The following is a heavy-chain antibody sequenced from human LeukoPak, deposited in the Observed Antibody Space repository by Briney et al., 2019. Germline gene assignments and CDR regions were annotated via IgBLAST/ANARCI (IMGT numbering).Heavy chain of an antibody. Sequence: SETLSLTCAVYGGSFSGYYWSWIRQPPGKGLEWIGEINHSGSTNYNPSLKSRVTISVDTSKNQFSLKLSSVTAADTAVYYCARHRRTRKCYDYVWGSYRYTGLDYWGQGTLVTVSS. D-gene: IGHD3-16*02. V-gene: IGHV4-34*01. J-gene: IGHJ4*02. CDR1: GGSFSGYY. CDR2: INHSGST. CDR3: ARHRRTRKCYDYVWGSYRYTGLDY.